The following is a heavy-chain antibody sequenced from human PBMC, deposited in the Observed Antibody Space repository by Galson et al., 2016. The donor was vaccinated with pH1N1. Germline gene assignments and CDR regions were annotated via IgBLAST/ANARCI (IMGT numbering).Heavy chain of an antibody. CDR3: AKAPTVTANVRTYFDY. D-gene: IGHD4-11*01. J-gene: IGHJ4*02. V-gene: IGHV1-18*04. Sequence: SVKVSCKASGYTFTTYGISWVRQAPGQGLEWMGWISANNGNTNSAQKLQGRVTMTADTSTTTAYMELTSLTSDDTAVYYCAKAPTVTANVRTYFDYWGQGGRVIVSS. CDR2: ISANNGNT. CDR1: GYTFTTYG.